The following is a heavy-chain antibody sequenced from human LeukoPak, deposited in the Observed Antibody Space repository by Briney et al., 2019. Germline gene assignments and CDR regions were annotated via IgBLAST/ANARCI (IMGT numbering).Heavy chain of an antibody. CDR2: ISSSGSTI. CDR3: ARVRCSGGSCPYYYYYYYMDV. Sequence: GGSLRLSCAASGFTFSDYYMSWIRQAPGKGLEWVSYISSSGSTIYYADSVKGRFTISRDNAKNSLYLQMNSLRAEDTAVYYCARVRCSGGSCPYYYYYYYMDVWGKGTTVTVSS. V-gene: IGHV3-11*01. D-gene: IGHD2-15*01. CDR1: GFTFSDYY. J-gene: IGHJ6*03.